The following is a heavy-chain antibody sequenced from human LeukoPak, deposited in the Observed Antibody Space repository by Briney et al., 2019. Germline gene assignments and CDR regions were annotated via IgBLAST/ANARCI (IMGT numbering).Heavy chain of an antibody. J-gene: IGHJ4*02. CDR1: GGSISSHY. D-gene: IGHD5-18*01. CDR2: LYGSGST. Sequence: SETLSLTCTVSGGSISSHYWGWIRQPPGKGLEWIGYLYGSGSTKANPSLESRVTLSADTSKNQFSLRLSSVTAADTAVYYCATIKCGDIFGYFDFWGQGILVAVSS. V-gene: IGHV4-59*11. CDR3: ATIKCGDIFGYFDF.